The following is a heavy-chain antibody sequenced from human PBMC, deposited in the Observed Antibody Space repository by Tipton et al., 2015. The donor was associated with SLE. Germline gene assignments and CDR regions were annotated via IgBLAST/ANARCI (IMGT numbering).Heavy chain of an antibody. Sequence: GLVKPSETLSLTCDVSGYSISSAYYWSWIRQHPGKGLEWIAYIHYNGNTYYNPSLKSRVTISIDASKNQFSLKLSSVTAADTAVYSCARGEDPDPFDSWGRGTMVTVSS. CDR2: IHYNGNT. J-gene: IGHJ3*02. CDR1: GYSISSAYY. CDR3: ARGEDPDPFDS. V-gene: IGHV4-31*11.